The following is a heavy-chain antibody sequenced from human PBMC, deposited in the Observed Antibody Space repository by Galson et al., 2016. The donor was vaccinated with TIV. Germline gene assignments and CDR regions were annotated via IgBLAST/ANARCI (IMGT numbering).Heavy chain of an antibody. V-gene: IGHV3-21*01. CDR1: GFTFRAYS. CDR3: AGGGGWLITS. Sequence: SLRLSCAASGFTFRAYSMNWVRQAPGKGLEWVASITGVSSYTYYAASVKGRFTISRDNAKNSVYLQMNSLRADDTAVYYCAGGGGWLITSWGQGTLVAVSS. J-gene: IGHJ5*02. D-gene: IGHD3-16*01. CDR2: ITGVSSYT.